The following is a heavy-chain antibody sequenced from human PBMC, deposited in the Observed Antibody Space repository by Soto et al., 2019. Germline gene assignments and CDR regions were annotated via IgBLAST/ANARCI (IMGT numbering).Heavy chain of an antibody. CDR1: GFTFSSYG. V-gene: IGHV3-30*18. Sequence: GGSLRLSCAASGFTFSSYGMHWVRQAPGKGLEWVAVISYDGSNKYYADSVKGRFTISRDNSKNTLYLQMNSLRAEDTAVYYCAKPLYYDGPGLDSWGQGTLVTVSA. D-gene: IGHD3-22*01. CDR3: AKPLYYDGPGLDS. CDR2: ISYDGSNK. J-gene: IGHJ4*02.